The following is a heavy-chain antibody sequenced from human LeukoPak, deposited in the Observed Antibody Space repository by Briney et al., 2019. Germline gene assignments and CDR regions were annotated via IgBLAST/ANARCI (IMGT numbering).Heavy chain of an antibody. CDR3: AKDLTTVTTGEFDP. V-gene: IGHV3-23*01. J-gene: IGHJ5*02. CDR1: GFTFSSYA. Sequence: PGGSLRLSCAASGFTFSSYAMSWVRQAPGKGLEWVSVISGSGGSTNYADSVEGRFTISRDNSKNTLYLQMNSLRAEDTAVYYCAKDLTTVTTGEFDPWGQGTLVTVSS. CDR2: ISGSGGST. D-gene: IGHD4-17*01.